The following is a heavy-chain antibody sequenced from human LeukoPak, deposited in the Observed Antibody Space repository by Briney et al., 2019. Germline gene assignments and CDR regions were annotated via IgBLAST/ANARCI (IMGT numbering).Heavy chain of an antibody. J-gene: IGHJ4*02. CDR3: AKGRGTYFDY. V-gene: IGHV3-30*18. CDR1: GFTFSSYG. CDR2: ISYDGSNK. D-gene: IGHD3-16*01. Sequence: GGSLRLSCAASGFTFSSYGMHWVRQAPGKGLEWVAVISYDGSNKYYADSVKGRFTTSRDNSKNTLYLQMNSLRAEDTAVYYCAKGRGTYFDYWGQGTLVTVSS.